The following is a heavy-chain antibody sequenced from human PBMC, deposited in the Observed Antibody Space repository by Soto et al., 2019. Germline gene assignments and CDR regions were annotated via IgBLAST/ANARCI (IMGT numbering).Heavy chain of an antibody. CDR1: GYTFTSYA. CDR2: INAGNGNT. J-gene: IGHJ6*02. V-gene: IGHV1-3*01. Sequence: QVPLVQSGAEVKKPGASVKVSCKASGYTFTSYAIHWVRQTPGQRLEWMGWINAGNGNTKYSQKFQDRVTITRDTSASIAYMELSSLRSEDTAEYYCARGRPDASSYYPGDYYGMDVWGQGTTVTVSS. CDR3: ARGRPDASSYYPGDYYGMDV. D-gene: IGHD3-22*01.